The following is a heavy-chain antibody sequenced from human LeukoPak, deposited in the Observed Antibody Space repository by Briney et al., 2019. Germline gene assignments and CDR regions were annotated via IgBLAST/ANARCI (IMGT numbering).Heavy chain of an antibody. CDR3: ARSGSSWYFDC. D-gene: IGHD6-13*01. J-gene: IGHJ4*02. Sequence: GESLKISRMGSGYRFTSYWVSRVRQIPGKGLEWMGIIYPGDSDNRYSPSFQGQVTISADKSISTAYLQWSSRKAAHTAMYYCARSGSSWYFDCWGQGTLVTV. V-gene: IGHV5-51*01. CDR2: IYPGDSDN. CDR1: GYRFTSYW.